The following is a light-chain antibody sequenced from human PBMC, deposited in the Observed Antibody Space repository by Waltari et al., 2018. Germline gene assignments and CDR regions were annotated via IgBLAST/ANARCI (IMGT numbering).Light chain of an antibody. CDR1: SSDVGGYNS. Sequence: HSALTQPPSASGSPGQSVTISCTGHSSDVGGYNSVSWYQQHPGKPPKLMIYEVTKRSSGVPDRFSGSKSGNTASLTVSGLQADDEADYYCSSYADSDNLVFGGGTKLTVL. CDR3: SSYADSDNLV. CDR2: EVT. J-gene: IGLJ3*02. V-gene: IGLV2-8*01.